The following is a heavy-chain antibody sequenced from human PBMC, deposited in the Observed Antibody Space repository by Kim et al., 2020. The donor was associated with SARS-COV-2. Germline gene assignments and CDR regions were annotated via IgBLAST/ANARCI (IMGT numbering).Heavy chain of an antibody. CDR3: AKDGPGGCTSGSCSSPDV. CDR2: ISGSGGNT. D-gene: IGHD2-15*01. Sequence: GGSLRLSCAASGFTFSSYAMNWVRQAPGKGLEWVSIISGSGGNTYYADSVKGRFTISRDNSRNTLYLQINSLRAEDTAVYYCAKDGPGGCTSGSCSSPDVWGQGTTVTRSS. V-gene: IGHV3-23*01. J-gene: IGHJ6*02. CDR1: GFTFSSYA.